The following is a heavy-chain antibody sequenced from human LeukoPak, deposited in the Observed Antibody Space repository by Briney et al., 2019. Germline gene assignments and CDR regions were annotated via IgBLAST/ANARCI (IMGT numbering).Heavy chain of an antibody. D-gene: IGHD3-10*01. CDR2: FKSNTDGGAT. V-gene: IGHV3-15*01. CDR3: ATDAYLLFGEFAY. Sequence: PGGSLRLSCAASGFSFRNTWMSWVRQSPGRGLEWVGRFKSNTDGGATVYSAPVKGRFTISRDDSKNTLYLQMDSLKAEDTAVYYCATDAYLLFGEFAYWGQGILVTVSS. CDR1: GFSFRNTW. J-gene: IGHJ4*02.